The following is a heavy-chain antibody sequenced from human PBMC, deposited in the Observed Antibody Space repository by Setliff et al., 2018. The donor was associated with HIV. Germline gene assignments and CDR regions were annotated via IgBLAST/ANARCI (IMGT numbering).Heavy chain of an antibody. CDR2: SYYSSRT. CDR1: DASISTSNFL. Sequence: KSSETLSLTCTVSDASISTSNFLWGWIRQSPGKGLEWIGSSYYSSRTYYNPSLKNRVTISADTSKNQFSLKLSSVTAADTAVYYCARGSTVWAFAHWGQGALVTVSS. V-gene: IGHV4-39*07. D-gene: IGHD7-27*01. CDR3: ARGSTVWAFAH. J-gene: IGHJ5*02.